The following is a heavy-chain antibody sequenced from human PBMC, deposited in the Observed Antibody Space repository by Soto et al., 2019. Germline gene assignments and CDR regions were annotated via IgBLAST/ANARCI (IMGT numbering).Heavy chain of an antibody. V-gene: IGHV5-51*01. Sequence: GESLKISCKGSGYSFTSYWIGWVRQMPGKGLEWMGIIYPGDSNTRYSPSFQGQVTFSVERSTSTAYLQWSSLKASDTAMYYCARQGEVLDFWGQGTLVTVSS. D-gene: IGHD2-8*02. CDR1: GYSFTSYW. CDR3: ARQGEVLDF. J-gene: IGHJ4*02. CDR2: IYPGDSNT.